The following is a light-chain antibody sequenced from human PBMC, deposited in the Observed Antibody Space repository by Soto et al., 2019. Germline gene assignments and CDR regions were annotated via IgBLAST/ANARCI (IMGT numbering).Light chain of an antibody. V-gene: IGLV2-14*01. Sequence: QSALTQPASVSGSPGQSITISCTGTSSDVGGYNYVSWYQQHPGKAPKLMIYDVSNRPSGVSNRFSGSKSGNTASLTISGLQAEDEADYYCSSYTSSSTPRGFRTGTKVTVL. CDR3: SSYTSSSTPRG. J-gene: IGLJ1*01. CDR1: SSDVGGYNY. CDR2: DVS.